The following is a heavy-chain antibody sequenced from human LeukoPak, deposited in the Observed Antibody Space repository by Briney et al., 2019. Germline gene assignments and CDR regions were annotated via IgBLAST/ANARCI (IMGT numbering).Heavy chain of an antibody. Sequence: SVKVSCKASGGTFSSYAISWVRQAPGQGLEWMGRIIPILGIANYAQKFQGRVTITADKSTSTAYMELSSLRSEDTAVYYCARGFGELFIDYWGQGTLVTVSS. CDR1: GGTFSSYA. CDR3: ARGFGELFIDY. CDR2: IIPILGIA. D-gene: IGHD3-10*01. V-gene: IGHV1-69*04. J-gene: IGHJ4*02.